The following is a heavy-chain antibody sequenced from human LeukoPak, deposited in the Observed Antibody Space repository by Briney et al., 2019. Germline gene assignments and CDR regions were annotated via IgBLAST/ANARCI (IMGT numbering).Heavy chain of an antibody. Sequence: GGSLRLSCAASGFTVSSKYMSWVRQAPGKGLEWVSVIYSGGSTYYADSVKGRFTISRDNSKNTLYLQMNSLKAEDTAVYYCARTPSSRSGYHWAGWFDPWGQGTLVTVSS. V-gene: IGHV3-53*01. CDR2: IYSGGST. CDR1: GFTVSSKY. J-gene: IGHJ5*02. CDR3: ARTPSSRSGYHWAGWFDP. D-gene: IGHD3-22*01.